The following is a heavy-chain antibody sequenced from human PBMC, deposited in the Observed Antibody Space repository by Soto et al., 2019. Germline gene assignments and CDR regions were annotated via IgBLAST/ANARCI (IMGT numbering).Heavy chain of an antibody. V-gene: IGHV4-31*03. D-gene: IGHD6-13*01. CDR1: GGSISSGGYY. CDR3: TRAAIAAADPNNWFDP. J-gene: IGHJ5*02. Sequence: SETLSLTCTVSGGSISSGGYYWSWIRQHPGKGLEWIGYIYYSGSTYYNPSLKSRVTISVDTSKNQFSLKLSSVTAADTAVYYCTRAAIAAADPNNWFDPWGQGTLVTVSS. CDR2: IYYSGST.